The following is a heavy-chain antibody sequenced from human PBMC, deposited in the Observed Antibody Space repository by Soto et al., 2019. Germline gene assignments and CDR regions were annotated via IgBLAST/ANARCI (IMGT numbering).Heavy chain of an antibody. Sequence: GGSLRLSCAASGFTVSSNYMSWVRQAPGKGLEWVSVIYSGGSTYYADSVKGRFTISRDNSKNTLYLQMNSLRAEDTAVYYCARERTYYDILTGPIRGYFDYWGQGTLVTVSS. V-gene: IGHV3-53*01. J-gene: IGHJ4*02. D-gene: IGHD3-9*01. CDR3: ARERTYYDILTGPIRGYFDY. CDR1: GFTVSSNY. CDR2: IYSGGST.